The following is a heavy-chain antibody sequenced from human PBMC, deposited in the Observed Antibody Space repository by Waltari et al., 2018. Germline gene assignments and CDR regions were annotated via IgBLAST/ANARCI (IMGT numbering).Heavy chain of an antibody. D-gene: IGHD1-26*01. CDR1: GYTFTGYY. J-gene: IGHJ3*02. CDR2: SNPNSGGT. Sequence: QVQLVQSGAEVKKPGASVKVSCKASGYTFTGYYMHWVRQAPGQGLEWMGRSNPNSGGTNDAQKFQGRVTMTRDTSISTAYMELSRLRSDDTAVYYCARAWISLILGATSAFDIWGQGTMVTVS. V-gene: IGHV1-2*06. CDR3: ARAWISLILGATSAFDI.